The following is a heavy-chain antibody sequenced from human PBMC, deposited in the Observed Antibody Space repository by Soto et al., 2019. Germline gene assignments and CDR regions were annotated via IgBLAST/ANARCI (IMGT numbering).Heavy chain of an antibody. CDR3: TTDDCISTSCYLYYDFWSGYSYYYGMDV. D-gene: IGHD3-3*01. J-gene: IGHJ6*02. V-gene: IGHV3-15*01. Sequence: PGGSLRLSCAASGFTFNNYGMHWVRQAPGKGLEWVVVISFDGRKTDYAEPVKGRFTISRDDSKNTLYLQMNSLKTEDTAVYYCTTDDCISTSCYLYYDFWSGYSYYYGMDVWGQGTTVTVSS. CDR1: GFTFNNYG. CDR2: VISFDGRKT.